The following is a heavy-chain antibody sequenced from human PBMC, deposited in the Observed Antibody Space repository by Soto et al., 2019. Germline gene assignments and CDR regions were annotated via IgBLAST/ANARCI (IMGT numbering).Heavy chain of an antibody. CDR1: GFTFSSYG. CDR3: ARGAYGMDV. V-gene: IGHV3-33*01. Sequence: QVQLVESGGGVVQPGRSLRLSCAASGFTFSSYGMHWVRQAPGKGLEWVAVIWYDGSNKYYADSVKGRFTISRDNSKNTLYLHMNSLRAEDTAVYYCARGAYGMDVWGQGTTVTVSS. J-gene: IGHJ6*02. CDR2: IWYDGSNK.